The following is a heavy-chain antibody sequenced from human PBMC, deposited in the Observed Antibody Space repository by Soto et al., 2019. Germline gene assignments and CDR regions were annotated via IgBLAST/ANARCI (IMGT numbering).Heavy chain of an antibody. CDR1: GGTFSSYA. CDR2: IIPIFGTA. V-gene: IGHV1-69*12. J-gene: IGHJ4*02. D-gene: IGHD2-15*01. CDR3: ARVRGYCRGGSCYVSRYYFDY. Sequence: QVQLVQSGAEVKKPGSSVKVSCKASGGTFSSYAISWVRQAPGQGLEWMGGIIPIFGTANYAQKFQGRVTITADESTSTAYMERSSLRSEDTAVYYCARVRGYCRGGSCYVSRYYFDYWGQGTLVTVSS.